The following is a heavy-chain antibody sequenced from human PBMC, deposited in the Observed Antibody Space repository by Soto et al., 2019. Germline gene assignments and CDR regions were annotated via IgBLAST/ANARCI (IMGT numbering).Heavy chain of an antibody. CDR3: ARDQNGSPYFDY. V-gene: IGHV4-59*01. CDR2: VFHSGIT. J-gene: IGHJ4*02. CDR1: GGSITSYY. D-gene: IGHD1-26*01. Sequence: SETLSLTCTVSGGSITSYYWSRIRQPPGKGLEWIGYVFHSGITGYNPSLKSRVTISVDASKNLFSLKLISVTAADTAVYYCARDQNGSPYFDYWGQGTLVTVSS.